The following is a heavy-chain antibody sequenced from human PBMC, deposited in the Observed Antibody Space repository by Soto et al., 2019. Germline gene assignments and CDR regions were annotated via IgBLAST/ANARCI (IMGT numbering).Heavy chain of an antibody. CDR2: ISVSGANT. CDR1: GFIFNNYA. CDR3: AKDLGLGVIAGYPHDC. D-gene: IGHD3-9*01. J-gene: IGHJ4*02. V-gene: IGHV3-23*01. Sequence: DVQLLDSGGGLVQPGGSLRLSCAASGFIFNNYAMSWVRQAPGKGLEWVSTISVSGANTYYADSVKGRFTISRDDSKNTLYLQMNSLGAEDTAVYYCAKDLGLGVIAGYPHDCWGQGTLVTVSS.